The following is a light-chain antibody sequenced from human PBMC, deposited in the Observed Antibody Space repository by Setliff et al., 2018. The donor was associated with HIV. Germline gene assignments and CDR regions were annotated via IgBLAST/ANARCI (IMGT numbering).Light chain of an antibody. V-gene: IGLV2-18*02. CDR1: SNDVGAYNR. J-gene: IGLJ1*01. CDR2: EVF. CDR3: ASHTINSTYV. Sequence: QSVLAQPRSVSGSPGQSVTISCTGTSNDVGAYNRVSWYRQSPGTAPRLLLFEVFTRPSGVPDRFAGSKSGNTASLTISLLQADDEADYYCASHTINSTYVFGTGTKVTVL.